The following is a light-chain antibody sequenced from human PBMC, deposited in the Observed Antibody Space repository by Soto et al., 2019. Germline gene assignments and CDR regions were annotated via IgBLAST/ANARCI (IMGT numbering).Light chain of an antibody. CDR1: QSVSSY. Sequence: EIVLTQSPATLSLSPGDRATLSCRASQSVSSYLAWYQQKPGQAPRLLIYDASNRATGIPARFSGSGSGTDFTLTISSLEPEDFAVYYCQQRSNCPRTLGQGTKLEIK. CDR2: DAS. J-gene: IGKJ2*01. V-gene: IGKV3-11*01. CDR3: QQRSNCPRT.